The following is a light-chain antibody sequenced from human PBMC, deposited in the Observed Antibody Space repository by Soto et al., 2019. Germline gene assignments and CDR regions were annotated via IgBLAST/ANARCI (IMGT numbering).Light chain of an antibody. CDR3: QQYDISPWT. CDR1: QSVSSSY. CDR2: DSS. V-gene: IGKV3-20*01. Sequence: EIVLTQSPGTLSLSPGERAARCCRGSQSVSSSYLAWYQQKPGQAPRLLIYDSSTRATGFPDRFSGSGSGTDFTLTIIRLEPEDFAVYYCQQYDISPWTFGQGTKVDIK. J-gene: IGKJ1*01.